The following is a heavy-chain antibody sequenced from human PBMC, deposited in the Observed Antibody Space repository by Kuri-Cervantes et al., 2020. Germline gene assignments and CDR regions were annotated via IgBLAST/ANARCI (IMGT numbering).Heavy chain of an antibody. Sequence: GGSLRLSCAASGFTFSDYYMSWIRQAPGKGLEWVGRIKSKTDGGTTDYAAPVKGRFTISRDDSKNTLYLQMNSLKTVDTAVYYCTTGTLGYCSGGSCYWVDYWGQGTLVTVSS. D-gene: IGHD2-15*01. CDR2: IKSKTDGGTT. V-gene: IGHV3-15*01. CDR3: TTGTLGYCSGGSCYWVDY. CDR1: GFTFSDYY. J-gene: IGHJ4*02.